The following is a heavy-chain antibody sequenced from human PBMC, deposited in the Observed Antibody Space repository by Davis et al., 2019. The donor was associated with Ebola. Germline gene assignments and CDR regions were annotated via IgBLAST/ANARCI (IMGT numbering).Heavy chain of an antibody. D-gene: IGHD1-26*01. Sequence: ASVKVSCKASGYTFTSYAMHWVRQAPGQRLEWMRWINAGNGNTKYSQKFQGRVTITRDTSASTAYMELSSLRSEDTAVYYCARGPRYMQWELLRFAFDIWGQGTMVTVSS. CDR1: GYTFTSYA. CDR2: INAGNGNT. CDR3: ARGPRYMQWELLRFAFDI. J-gene: IGHJ3*02. V-gene: IGHV1-3*01.